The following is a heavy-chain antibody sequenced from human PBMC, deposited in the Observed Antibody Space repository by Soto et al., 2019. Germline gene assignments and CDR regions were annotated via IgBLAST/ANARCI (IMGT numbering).Heavy chain of an antibody. Sequence: SETLSLTCTVSGGSISSGGYYWSWNRQHPGKGLEWIGYIYYSGSTNYNPSLKNRVTISVDASKNQFYLKLRSVTAADTAVYYCARGMAEEQIFYYFDYWGQGALVTVSS. V-gene: IGHV4-61*08. CDR3: ARGMAEEQIFYYFDY. CDR2: IYYSGST. D-gene: IGHD3-9*01. J-gene: IGHJ4*02. CDR1: GGSISSGGYY.